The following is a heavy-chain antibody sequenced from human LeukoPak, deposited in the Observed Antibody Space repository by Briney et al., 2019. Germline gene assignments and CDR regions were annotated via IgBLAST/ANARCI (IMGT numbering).Heavy chain of an antibody. CDR2: IYYTGTT. CDR1: AGSISGHY. D-gene: IGHD6-25*01. J-gene: IGHJ3*01. CDR3: ARGGGPDAFDF. Sequence: SETLSLTCAVSAGSISGHYWSWIRQPPGKGLEWIGYIYYTGTTNYNSSLDSRLTISQDTSKNQFSLKLTSVTAADTAVYFCARGGGPDAFDFWGQGTMVSVS. V-gene: IGHV4-59*11.